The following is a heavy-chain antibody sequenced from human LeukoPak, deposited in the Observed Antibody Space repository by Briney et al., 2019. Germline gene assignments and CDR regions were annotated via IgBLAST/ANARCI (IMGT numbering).Heavy chain of an antibody. Sequence: PGGSLRPSCSASGFMFSGYAMHWVRQAPGKGLEYVSATTNGGSTYYADSVKGRFTISRDNSKNTLYLQMSSLRAEDTAVYYCVKASSLGFDYWGQGTLVTVSS. CDR3: VKASSLGFDY. J-gene: IGHJ4*02. D-gene: IGHD3-16*02. V-gene: IGHV3-64D*06. CDR2: TTNGGST. CDR1: GFMFSGYA.